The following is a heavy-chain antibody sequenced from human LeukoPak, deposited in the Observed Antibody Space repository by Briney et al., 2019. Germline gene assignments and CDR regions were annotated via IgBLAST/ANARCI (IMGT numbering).Heavy chain of an antibody. J-gene: IGHJ6*02. D-gene: IGHD2-15*01. CDR3: ATVVYCSGGSCYRYGMDV. CDR2: FDPEDGET. Sequence: PWASVKVSCKVSGYTLTELSMHWVRQAPGKGLEWMGGFDPEDGETIYAQKFQGRVTMTEDTSTDTAYMELSSLRSEDTAVYYCATVVYCSGGSCYRYGMDVWGQGTLVTVSS. V-gene: IGHV1-24*01. CDR1: GYTLTELS.